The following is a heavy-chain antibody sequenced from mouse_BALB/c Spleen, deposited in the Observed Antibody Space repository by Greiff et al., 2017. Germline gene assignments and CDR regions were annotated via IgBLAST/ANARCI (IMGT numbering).Heavy chain of an antibody. CDR1: GFSLTGYD. Sequence: VQLQQSGPGLVAPSQSLSITCTVSGFSLTGYDVNWVRQPPGKGLEWLGMIWGDGSTDYNSALKSRLSISKDNSKSQVFLKMNSLQTDDTARYYCARDYDYAAMDYWGQGTSVTVSS. V-gene: IGHV2-6-7*01. CDR3: ARDYDYAAMDY. CDR2: IWGDGST. J-gene: IGHJ4*01.